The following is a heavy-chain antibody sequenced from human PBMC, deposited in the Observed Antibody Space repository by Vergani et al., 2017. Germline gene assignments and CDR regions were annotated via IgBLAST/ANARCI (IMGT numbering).Heavy chain of an antibody. CDR1: GGSINSHNYY. J-gene: IGHJ4*02. CDR2: IHTSGST. CDR3: ARGSCLGGSCDKPLFDY. Sequence: QVQLQESGPGLVKPSQTLSLTCTVSGGSINSHNYYWSWIRQPAGKGLEWIGRIHTSGSTNYNPSLKSRVTMSEDTSKNQFSLNLTSVTDADTAVYFCARGSCLGGSCDKPLFDYWGQGILVTVSS. V-gene: IGHV4-61*02. D-gene: IGHD2-15*01.